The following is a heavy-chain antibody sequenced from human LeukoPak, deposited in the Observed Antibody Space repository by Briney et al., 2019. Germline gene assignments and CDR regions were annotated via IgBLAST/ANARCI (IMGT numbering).Heavy chain of an antibody. D-gene: IGHD4/OR15-4a*01. CDR3: VRASTSDYGDY. V-gene: IGHV1-8*01. CDR2: MNPNSGNT. CDR1: GYTFTSYN. J-gene: IGHJ4*02. Sequence: ASVKVSCKASGYTFTSYNINWVRQATGQGLEWMGWMNPNSGNTAYAQKFQGRVTMTRNTSISTVYMELSSLRSEDTAVYYCVRASTSDYGDYWGQGTLVTVSS.